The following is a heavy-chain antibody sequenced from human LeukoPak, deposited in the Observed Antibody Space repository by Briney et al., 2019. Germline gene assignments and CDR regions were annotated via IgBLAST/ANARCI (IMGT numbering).Heavy chain of an antibody. Sequence: GGSLRLSCAASGFTFSSYEMDWVRQAPGKGLEWVAYSSYSGSIIYYADSVKGRFTISRDNSKNTLYLQMNSLRAEDTAVYYCARARSSYGYGDAFDIWGQGTMVTVSS. D-gene: IGHD5-18*01. V-gene: IGHV3-48*03. J-gene: IGHJ3*02. CDR2: SSYSGSII. CDR1: GFTFSSYE. CDR3: ARARSSYGYGDAFDI.